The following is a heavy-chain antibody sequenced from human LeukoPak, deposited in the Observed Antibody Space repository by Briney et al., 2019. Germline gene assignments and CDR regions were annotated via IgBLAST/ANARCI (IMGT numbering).Heavy chain of an antibody. V-gene: IGHV3-21*01. CDR1: GFTFSSYS. CDR2: ISSSSSYI. CDR3: ARVGLGYCSGGACIDF. J-gene: IGHJ4*02. Sequence: GGSLRLSCAASGFTFSSYSMNWVRQAPGKGLEWVSSISSSSSYIYYADSAKGRFTISRDNAKNSLYLQMNSLRAEDTALYSCARVGLGYCSGGACIDFWGQGTLVTVSS. D-gene: IGHD2-15*01.